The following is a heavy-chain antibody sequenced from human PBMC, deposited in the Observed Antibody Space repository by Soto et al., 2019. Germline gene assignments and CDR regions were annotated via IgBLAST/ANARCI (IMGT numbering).Heavy chain of an antibody. CDR3: ARGGGYCSSTSCLWGGIDV. CDR1: GYTFTSYA. Sequence: ASVKVSCKASGYTFTSYAMHWVRQAPGQRLEWMGWINAGNGNTKYSQKFQGRVTITRDTSARTAYMELSRLRSNDTAVYYCARGGGYCSSTSCLWGGIDVWGQGTTVTVSS. D-gene: IGHD2-2*03. V-gene: IGHV1-3*01. CDR2: INAGNGNT. J-gene: IGHJ6*02.